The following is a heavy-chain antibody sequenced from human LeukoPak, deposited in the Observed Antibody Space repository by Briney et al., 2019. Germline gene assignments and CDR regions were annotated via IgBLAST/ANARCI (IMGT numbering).Heavy chain of an antibody. D-gene: IGHD5-18*01. CDR2: ISGEGGGT. Sequence: GGSLRLSCAPSGFTLDDYAMHSVRHAPGKGLEWVSLISGEGGGTYYAVAVKGRFTVSREKSKISLYLQMNSLRTEDTALYYCAKAATAMAHYYDYYMDVWGKGTTVTVSS. CDR3: AKAATAMAHYYDYYMDV. J-gene: IGHJ6*03. V-gene: IGHV3-43*02. CDR1: GFTLDDYA.